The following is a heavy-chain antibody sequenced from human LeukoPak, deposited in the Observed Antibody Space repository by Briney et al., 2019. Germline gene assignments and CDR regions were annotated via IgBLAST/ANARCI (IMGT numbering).Heavy chain of an antibody. CDR2: IYYSGST. CDR1: GGSISSYY. J-gene: IGHJ5*02. D-gene: IGHD3-3*01. Sequence: SETLSLTCTVSGGSISSYYWSWTRQPPGKGLEWIGHIYYSGSTNYNPSLKSRVTISVDTSKNQFSLKLSSVTAADTAVYYCARSLRDDFWSGYSNWFDPWGQGTLVTVSS. V-gene: IGHV4-59*01. CDR3: ARSLRDDFWSGYSNWFDP.